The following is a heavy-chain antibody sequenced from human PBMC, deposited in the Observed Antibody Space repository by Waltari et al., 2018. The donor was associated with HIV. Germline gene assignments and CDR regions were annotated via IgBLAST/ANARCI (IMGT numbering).Heavy chain of an antibody. J-gene: IGHJ2*01. D-gene: IGHD3-16*01. V-gene: IGHV3-23*01. Sequence: EVQLLESGGGWVQPGGSLRLSCAASGFTFSRYAMRWVRQAPGKGLEWVSAISAGGISTYYADSVKGRFTISRDNSKNTVYLQMNSLRGEDTAVYYCARDLGGYWYFDLWGRGTLVTVSS. CDR1: GFTFSRYA. CDR3: ARDLGGYWYFDL. CDR2: ISAGGIST.